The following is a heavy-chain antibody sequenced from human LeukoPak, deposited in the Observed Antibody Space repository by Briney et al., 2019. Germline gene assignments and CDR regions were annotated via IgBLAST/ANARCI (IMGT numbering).Heavy chain of an antibody. CDR2: VSGSGGVT. J-gene: IGHJ4*02. Sequence: GGSLRLSCAASGFPFSSYAMSWVRQCPGKGLEWVSAVSGSGGVTYYADSVKGRFTVSRDISKKMLYLQMNSLRVEDTAVYYCARSGTWLLWGQGTLVTVSS. CDR3: ARSGTWLL. CDR1: GFPFSSYA. D-gene: IGHD5-24*01. V-gene: IGHV3-23*01.